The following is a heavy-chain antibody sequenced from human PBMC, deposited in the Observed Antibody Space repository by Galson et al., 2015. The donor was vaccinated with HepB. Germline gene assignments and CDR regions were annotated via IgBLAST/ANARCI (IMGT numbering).Heavy chain of an antibody. CDR3: ATKYDILTGLDY. CDR1: GYTFTSYA. Sequence: SVKVSCKASGYTFTSYAMHWVRQAPGQRLEWMGWINAGNGNTKYSQKFQGRVTITRDTSASTAYMELSSLRSEDTAVYYCATKYDILTGLDYWGQGTLVTVSS. CDR2: INAGNGNT. D-gene: IGHD3-9*01. J-gene: IGHJ4*02. V-gene: IGHV1-3*01.